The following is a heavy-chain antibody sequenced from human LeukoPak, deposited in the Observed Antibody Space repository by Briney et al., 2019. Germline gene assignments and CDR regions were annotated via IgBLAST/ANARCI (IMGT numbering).Heavy chain of an antibody. CDR3: TTGPIDMIVDYLHY. J-gene: IGHJ4*02. Sequence: ASVKVSCKISGYTLTDLSMHWVRQSPEKGLEWMGRFDPEDGEKIYAQNFQGRVTMTEDTSIGTAYMELSSLRSEDAAVYYCTTGPIDMIVDYLHYWGQGTLVTVSS. CDR1: GYTLTDLS. CDR2: FDPEDGEK. D-gene: IGHD3-16*01. V-gene: IGHV1-24*01.